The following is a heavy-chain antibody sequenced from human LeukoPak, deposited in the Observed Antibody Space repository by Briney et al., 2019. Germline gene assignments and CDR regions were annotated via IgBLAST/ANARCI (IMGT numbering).Heavy chain of an antibody. V-gene: IGHV3-23*01. Sequence: PGGSLRLSCAASGFTFSSYAMSWVRQAPGKGLEWVSAISGSGGSTYYADSVKGRFTISRDNSKNTLYLQMNSLRAEDTAVYYCARREGDYYDSSGLYWGQGTLVTVSS. CDR3: ARREGDYYDSSGLY. CDR1: GFTFSSYA. J-gene: IGHJ4*02. CDR2: ISGSGGST. D-gene: IGHD3-22*01.